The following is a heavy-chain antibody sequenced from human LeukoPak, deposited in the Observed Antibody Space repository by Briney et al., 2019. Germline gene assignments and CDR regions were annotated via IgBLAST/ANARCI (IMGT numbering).Heavy chain of an antibody. V-gene: IGHV4-39*07. CDR2: IYYSGST. CDR1: GDSISSSSYY. J-gene: IGHJ1*01. CDR3: ARELKGVITFQH. D-gene: IGHD3-10*01. Sequence: MSSETLSLTCTVSGDSISSSSYYWGWIRQPPGKGLEWIGSIYYSGSTYYNPSLKSRVTISVDTSKNQFSLKLSSVTAADTAVYYCARELKGVITFQHWGQGTLVTVSS.